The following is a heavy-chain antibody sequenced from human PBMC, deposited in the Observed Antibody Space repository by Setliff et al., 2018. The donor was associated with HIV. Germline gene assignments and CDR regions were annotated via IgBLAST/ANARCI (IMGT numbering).Heavy chain of an antibody. CDR3: AKDRSGSYSFARD. V-gene: IGHV3-66*01. CDR2: IYSDGNT. Sequence: GGSLRLSCAASGFTVSSYHMSWVRQAPGKGLEWVSTIYSDGNTYHADSVKGRFTLSRDNSKNTLYLQMNSLRAEGTAVYYCAKDRSGSYSFARDWGQGTLVTVSS. J-gene: IGHJ4*02. CDR1: GFTVSSYH. D-gene: IGHD1-26*01.